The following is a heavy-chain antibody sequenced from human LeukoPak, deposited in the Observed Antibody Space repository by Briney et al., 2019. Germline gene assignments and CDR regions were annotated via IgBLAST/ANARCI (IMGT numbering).Heavy chain of an antibody. J-gene: IGHJ4*02. Sequence: ASVKVSCKASGYTFTSHGISWVRQAPGQGLEWMGIINPSGGSTSYAQKFQGRVTMTRDMSTSTVYMELSSLRSEDTAVYYCAREPLYSNYLGAAPTLDYWGQGTLVTVSS. CDR3: AREPLYSNYLGAAPTLDY. D-gene: IGHD4-11*01. CDR1: GYTFTSHG. CDR2: INPSGGST. V-gene: IGHV1-46*01.